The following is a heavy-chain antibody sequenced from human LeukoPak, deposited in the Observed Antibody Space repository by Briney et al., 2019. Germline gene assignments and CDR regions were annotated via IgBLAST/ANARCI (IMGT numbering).Heavy chain of an antibody. Sequence: GGSLTLSCAASGFTFSSYWMSWLRQAPGKGLEGAANIKQDESEKYHVDSLKGRFTISRDNANNSLYLQMNRLRAEDTAVYYCARDKIEGPTKLAYWGQGILVTVSS. CDR1: GFTFSSYW. D-gene: IGHD1-1*01. CDR3: ARDKIEGPTKLAY. CDR2: IKQDESEK. J-gene: IGHJ4*02. V-gene: IGHV3-7*01.